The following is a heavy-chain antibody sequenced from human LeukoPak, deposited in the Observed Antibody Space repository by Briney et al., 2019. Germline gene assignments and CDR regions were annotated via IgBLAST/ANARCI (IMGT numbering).Heavy chain of an antibody. CDR3: ARDLAEAPYY. CDR2: IYSGGNK. Sequence: GSLRLSCAASGFTVNNNYMSWVRQAPGKGLEWVSVIYSGGNKYYADSVKGRFTISRDNSKNTLYLQMNSLRAEDTAVYYCARDLAEAPYYWGQGTLVTVSS. J-gene: IGHJ4*02. V-gene: IGHV3-53*01. CDR1: GFTVNNNY.